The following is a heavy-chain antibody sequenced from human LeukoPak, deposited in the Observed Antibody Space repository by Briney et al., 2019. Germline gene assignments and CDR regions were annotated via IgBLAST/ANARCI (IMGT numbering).Heavy chain of an antibody. CDR2: INTGNGNT. CDR1: GYTFTTYT. Sequence: GASVKVSCKASGYTFTTYTLHWVRQAPGQRLRWMGCINTGNGNTKYSQEFQGRVTITRDTSASTAYMELSSLNSEDMAVYYCARGAKFRSYGSGTYYTSLPFDPWGQGTLVSVSS. V-gene: IGHV1-3*03. J-gene: IGHJ5*02. D-gene: IGHD3-10*01. CDR3: ARGAKFRSYGSGTYYTSLPFDP.